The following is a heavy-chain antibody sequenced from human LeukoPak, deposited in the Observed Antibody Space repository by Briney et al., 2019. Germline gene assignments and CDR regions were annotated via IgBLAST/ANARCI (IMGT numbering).Heavy chain of an antibody. CDR3: ASCCSSSEYFYFMDV. J-gene: IGHJ6*03. CDR2: IRNKANSDTT. Sequence: GGSLRLSCAASRFTFSDHYMDWVRQAPGKGLEWVGRIRNKANSDTTEYAASVKGRFTISRDESNNSLYLQMNSLKTEDTAVYYCASCCSSSEYFYFMDVWGTGTTVTVSS. CDR1: RFTFSDHY. D-gene: IGHD2-2*01. V-gene: IGHV3-72*01.